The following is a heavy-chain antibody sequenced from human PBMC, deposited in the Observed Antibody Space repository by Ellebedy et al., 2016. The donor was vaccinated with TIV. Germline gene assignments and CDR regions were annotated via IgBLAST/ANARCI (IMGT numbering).Heavy chain of an antibody. CDR2: IYPGDSDT. D-gene: IGHD3-9*01. CDR1: GYSFTSYW. J-gene: IGHJ5*02. Sequence: GESLKISCKGSGYSFTSYWIGWVRQMPGKGLEWMGIIYPGDSDTRYSPSFQGQVTISADKSISTAYLQWSSLKASDTAMYYCARSLRYFDWLSVGGTFDPWGQGTLVTVSS. V-gene: IGHV5-51*01. CDR3: ARSLRYFDWLSVGGTFDP.